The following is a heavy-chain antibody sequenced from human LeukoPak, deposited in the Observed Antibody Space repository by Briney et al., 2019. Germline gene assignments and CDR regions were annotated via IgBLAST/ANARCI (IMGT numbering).Heavy chain of an antibody. CDR2: INPNSGGT. CDR3: ARDQSEYYYDSSGSEEGIFDY. CDR1: GYTFTGYY. D-gene: IGHD3-22*01. J-gene: IGHJ4*02. V-gene: IGHV1-2*02. Sequence: ASVKVSCKASGYTFTGYYMHWVRQAPGQGLEWMGWINPNSGGTNYAQKFQGRVTMTRDTSISTAYMELSRLRSDDTAVYYCARDQSEYYYDSSGSEEGIFDYWGQGTLVTVSS.